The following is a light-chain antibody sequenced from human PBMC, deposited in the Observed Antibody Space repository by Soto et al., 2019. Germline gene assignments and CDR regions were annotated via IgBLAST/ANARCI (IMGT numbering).Light chain of an antibody. CDR3: QQYNTYRT. CDR1: QSVGTS. Sequence: DIQMTQSPSTLSASVGDRLTITCRASQSVGTSLAWYQQKAGIAPKLLIYQASSLKNGVPSRFSGSGSVTEFTLTISSLQPDDFAIYYCQQYNTYRTFGQGTKVEIK. V-gene: IGKV1-5*03. CDR2: QAS. J-gene: IGKJ1*01.